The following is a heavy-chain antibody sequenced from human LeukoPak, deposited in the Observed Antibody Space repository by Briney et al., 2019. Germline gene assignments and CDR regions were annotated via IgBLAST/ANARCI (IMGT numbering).Heavy chain of an antibody. J-gene: IGHJ4*02. Sequence: ASVKVSCKASGYTFTSYAMHWVRQAPGQRLEWMGWINAGNGNTKYSQKFQSRVTITRDTSASTAYMELSSLRSEDTAVYYCARDQWELRFDYWGQGTLVTVSS. CDR2: INAGNGNT. CDR1: GYTFTSYA. V-gene: IGHV1-3*01. CDR3: ARDQWELRFDY. D-gene: IGHD1-26*01.